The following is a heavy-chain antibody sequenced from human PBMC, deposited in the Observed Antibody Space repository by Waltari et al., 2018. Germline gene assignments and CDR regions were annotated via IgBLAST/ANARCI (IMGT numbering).Heavy chain of an antibody. J-gene: IGHJ4*02. CDR1: GFTFSSYW. D-gene: IGHD6-13*01. CDR2: IKQDGSEK. CDR3: ARDRRSSSWYN. V-gene: IGHV3-7*01. Sequence: EVQLVVSGGGLVQPGGSLRRSCAASGFTFSSYWMSWVRQAPGKGLGWVANIKQDGSEKYYVDSVKGRFTISRDNAKNSLYLQMNSLRAEDTAVYYCARDRRSSSWYNWGQGTLVTVSS.